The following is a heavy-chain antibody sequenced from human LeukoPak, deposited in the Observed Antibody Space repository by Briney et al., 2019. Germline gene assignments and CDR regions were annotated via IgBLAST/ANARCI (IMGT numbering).Heavy chain of an antibody. CDR1: GFTVSSNY. J-gene: IGHJ4*02. CDR2: IYSGGST. CDR3: ARDRYRGYFDY. V-gene: IGHV3-66*01. Sequence: PGGSLRLSCAASGFTVSSNYMSWVRQAPGKGLEWVSVIYSGGSTYYADFVKGRFTISRDNSKNTLYLQMNSLRAEDTAVYYCARDRYRGYFDYWGQGTLVTVSS. D-gene: IGHD5-12*01.